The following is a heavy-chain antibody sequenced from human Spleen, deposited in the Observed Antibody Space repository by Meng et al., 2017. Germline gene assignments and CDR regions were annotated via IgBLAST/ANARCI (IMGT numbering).Heavy chain of an antibody. CDR2: INTDASIT. Sequence: GGSLRLSCAASGFTFSSYNMHWVRQTPGEGLVWVSRINTDASITTYADSVKGRFTISRDDAKNTVYLQMNSLRAEDTAVYYCGRDLGGIFAHWGQGALVTVSS. D-gene: IGHD6-13*01. J-gene: IGHJ4*02. CDR1: GFTFSSYN. CDR3: GRDLGGIFAH. V-gene: IGHV3-74*03.